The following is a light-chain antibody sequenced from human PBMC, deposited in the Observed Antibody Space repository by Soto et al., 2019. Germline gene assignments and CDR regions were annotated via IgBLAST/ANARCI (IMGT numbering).Light chain of an antibody. Sequence: EIVLTHSPGTLSLSPLEIATLSFRASRSVTTFLAWYQQRPGQAPRLLISEASNRAAGIPARFSGSGSGTDFTLTISSLEPEDFGVYYCQQSHNWPRTFGQGTKVDI. V-gene: IGKV3-11*01. CDR2: EAS. J-gene: IGKJ1*01. CDR3: QQSHNWPRT. CDR1: RSVTTF.